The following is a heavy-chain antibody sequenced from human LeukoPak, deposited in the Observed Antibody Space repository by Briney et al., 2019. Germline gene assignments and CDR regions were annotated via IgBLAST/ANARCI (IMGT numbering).Heavy chain of an antibody. J-gene: IGHJ4*02. D-gene: IGHD1-26*01. CDR2: IYYSGST. V-gene: IGHV4-39*01. CDR3: ARGSGSYLFDY. CDR1: GGSISSSSYY. Sequence: TSETLSLTCTVSGGSISSSSYYWGWIRQPPGKGLEWIGSIYYSGSTYYNPSLKSRVTISVDTSKNQFSLKLSSVTAADTAVYYCARGSGSYLFDYWGQGTLVTVS.